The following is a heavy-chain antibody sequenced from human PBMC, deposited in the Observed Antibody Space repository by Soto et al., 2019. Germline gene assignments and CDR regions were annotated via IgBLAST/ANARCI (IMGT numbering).Heavy chain of an antibody. J-gene: IGHJ6*02. V-gene: IGHV3-30-3*01. CDR3: ARDPPSSMVRGDYYYYVLDF. CDR1: GFTFSSYA. D-gene: IGHD3-10*01. CDR2: ISYDGSNK. Sequence: PGGSLRLSCAASGFTFSSYAMHWVRQAPGKGLEWVAVISYDGSNKYYADSVKGRFTISRDNSKNTLYLQMNSLRAEDTAVYYCARDPPSSMVRGDYYYYVLDFWGQGTTVTVSS.